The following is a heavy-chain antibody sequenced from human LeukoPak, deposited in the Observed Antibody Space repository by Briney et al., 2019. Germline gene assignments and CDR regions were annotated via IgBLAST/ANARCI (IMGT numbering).Heavy chain of an antibody. CDR1: GFTVSDNY. J-gene: IGHJ4*02. CDR2: IYSAGST. Sequence: GGSLRLSCAASGFTVSDNYMSWVRQAPGKGLGWVSLIYSAGSTYYADSVTGRFTISRDNSKNTLFLQMNSLRAEDTAVYYCAGRGDGGRSFDYWGQGTLVTVSS. V-gene: IGHV3-53*01. CDR3: AGRGDGGRSFDY. D-gene: IGHD4-23*01.